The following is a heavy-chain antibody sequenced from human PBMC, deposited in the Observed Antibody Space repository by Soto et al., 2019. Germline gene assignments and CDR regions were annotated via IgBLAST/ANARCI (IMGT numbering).Heavy chain of an antibody. CDR3: ARGLRDLVTGMDV. CDR2: IYPGDSDT. V-gene: IGHV5-51*01. CDR1: GYSFTSYW. J-gene: IGHJ6*02. D-gene: IGHD3-10*01. Sequence: GESLKISCKGSGYSFTSYWVGWVRQMPGKGLEWMGIIYPGDSDTRYSPSFQGQVTISADKSISTAYLQWSSLKASDTAMYYCARGLRDLVTGMDVWGQGTTVTVSS.